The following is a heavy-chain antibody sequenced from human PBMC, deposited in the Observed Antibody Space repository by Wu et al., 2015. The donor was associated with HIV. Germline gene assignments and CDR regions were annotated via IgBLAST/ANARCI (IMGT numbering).Heavy chain of an antibody. CDR1: GYTFSNYG. V-gene: IGHV1-18*01. CDR2: ISIYNT. J-gene: IGHJ3*02. CDR3: ARDPSVIRYDGNALDM. D-gene: IGHD3-16*01. Sequence: QVQLVQSGPEVKKPGASVKVSCKPSGYTFSNYGVTWVRQAPGQGLEWMGWISIYNTYYAQNFQGRITMTIDTSTTTAYMELRSLRSDDTAVYYCARDPSVIRYDGNALDMVGPRDNGHRLF.